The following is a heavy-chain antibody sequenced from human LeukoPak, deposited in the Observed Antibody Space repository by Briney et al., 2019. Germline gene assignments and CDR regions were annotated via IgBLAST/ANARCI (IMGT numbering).Heavy chain of an antibody. CDR1: GFTFSSYS. V-gene: IGHV3-21*01. Sequence: GGSLRLSCAASGFTFSSYSMNWVRQAPGKGLEWVSSISSSSSYIYYADSVKGRFTISRDNAKNSLYLQMNSLRAEDTAVYYCATFPITIFGVEFDYWGQGTVVTVSS. J-gene: IGHJ4*02. CDR3: ATFPITIFGVEFDY. D-gene: IGHD3-3*01. CDR2: ISSSSSYI.